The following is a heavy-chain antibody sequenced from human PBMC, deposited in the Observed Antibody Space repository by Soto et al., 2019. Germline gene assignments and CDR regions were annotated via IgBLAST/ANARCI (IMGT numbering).Heavy chain of an antibody. Sequence: QVQLQESGPGLVKPSETLSLTCTVSGGSVSSGSYYWSWIRQPPGKGLEWIGYIYYSGSTNYNPSLKSPVTISVDTSKNQFSLKLSSVTAADTAVYYCARVGRYSSGPTVYFDYWGQGTLVTVSS. J-gene: IGHJ4*02. CDR1: GGSVSSGSYY. D-gene: IGHD6-19*01. CDR3: ARVGRYSSGPTVYFDY. CDR2: IYYSGST. V-gene: IGHV4-61*01.